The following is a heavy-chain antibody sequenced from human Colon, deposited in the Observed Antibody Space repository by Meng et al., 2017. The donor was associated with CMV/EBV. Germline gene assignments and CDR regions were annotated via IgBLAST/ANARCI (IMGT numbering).Heavy chain of an antibody. Sequence: FTFPKYAIGWVRPAPGKGLEWVSGMSATGGNTYYADSVKGRFTISRDNSKNTLYLEMNSLGVDDTALYYCAKTGGTSWYGDFYFESWGQGTLVTVSS. CDR2: MSATGGNT. J-gene: IGHJ4*02. CDR3: AKTGGTSWYGDFYFES. V-gene: IGHV3-23*01. D-gene: IGHD6-13*01. CDR1: FTFPKYA.